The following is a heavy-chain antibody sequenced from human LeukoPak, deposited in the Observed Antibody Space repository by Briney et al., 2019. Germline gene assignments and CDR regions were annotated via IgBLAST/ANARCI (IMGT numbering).Heavy chain of an antibody. D-gene: IGHD3-9*01. CDR3: AKEPKTCITIFSPPYYYYYGMDV. V-gene: IGHV3-30*18. CDR2: ISYDGSNK. Sequence: PGRSLRLSCAASGFTFSSYGMHWVRQAPAKGLEWVAVISYDGSNKYYADSVKGRFTISRDNSKNTLYLQMNSLRAEDTAVYYCAKEPKTCITIFSPPYYYYYGMDVWGQGTTVTVSS. J-gene: IGHJ6*02. CDR1: GFTFSSYG.